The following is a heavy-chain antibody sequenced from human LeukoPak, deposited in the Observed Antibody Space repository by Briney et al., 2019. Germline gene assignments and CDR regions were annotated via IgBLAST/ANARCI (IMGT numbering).Heavy chain of an antibody. J-gene: IGHJ6*03. CDR1: GFTFSSYS. D-gene: IGHD3-10*01. CDR2: ISSSSYI. CDR3: ARDFMVRGVMVMDV. Sequence: PGGSLRLSCAASGFTFSSYSMNWVRQAPGKGLEWVSSISSSSYIYYADSVKGRFTISRDNAKNSLYLQMNGLRAEDTAVYYCARDFMVRGVMVMDVWGKGTTVTVSS. V-gene: IGHV3-21*01.